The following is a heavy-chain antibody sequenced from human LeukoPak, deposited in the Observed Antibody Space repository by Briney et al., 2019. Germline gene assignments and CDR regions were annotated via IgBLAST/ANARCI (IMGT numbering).Heavy chain of an antibody. D-gene: IGHD3-10*01. CDR1: GYTFTGYY. CDR2: INPNSGGT. J-gene: IGHJ4*02. V-gene: IGHV1-2*02. Sequence: GASVKVSCKASGYTFTGYYMHWVRQAPGQGLEWMGWINPNSGGTNYAQKFQGRVTTTRDTSISTAYMELSRLRSDDTAVYYCARVGEVRFGELFSYWGQGTLVTVSS. CDR3: ARVGEVRFGELFSY.